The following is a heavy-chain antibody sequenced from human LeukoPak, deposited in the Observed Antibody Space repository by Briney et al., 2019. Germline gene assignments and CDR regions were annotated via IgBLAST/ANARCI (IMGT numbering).Heavy chain of an antibody. V-gene: IGHV4-39*01. Sequence: KTSETLSLTCTVSGGSISSSSYYWGWIRQPPGKGLEWIGSIYYSGSTHYNPSLKSRVTISVDTSKNQFSLKLSSETAADTAVYYCARPMVRGYHYFDYWGQGTLVTVSS. CDR3: ARPMVRGYHYFDY. CDR1: GGSISSSSYY. D-gene: IGHD3-10*01. CDR2: IYYSGST. J-gene: IGHJ4*02.